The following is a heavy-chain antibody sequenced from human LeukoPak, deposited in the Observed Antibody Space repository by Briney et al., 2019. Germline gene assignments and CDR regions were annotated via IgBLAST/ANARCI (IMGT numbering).Heavy chain of an antibody. CDR3: AELGITMIGGV. CDR2: ISSSGSYI. J-gene: IGHJ6*04. CDR1: GFTFSIYS. V-gene: IGHV3-21*01. Sequence: GGSLRLSCAASGFTFSIYSMDWVRQAPGKGLEWVSSISSSGSYIYYADSLKGRYTISRDNAKNTLYLQMNSLRAEDTAVYYCAELGITMIGGVWGKGTTVTISS. D-gene: IGHD3-10*02.